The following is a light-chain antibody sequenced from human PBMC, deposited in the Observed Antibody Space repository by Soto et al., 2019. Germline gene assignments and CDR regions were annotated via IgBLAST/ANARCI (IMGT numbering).Light chain of an antibody. CDR2: EVS. Sequence: QSALTQPPSASGSPGQSVTISCTGTSSDVGGYNYVSWYQQHPGKAPKLMIYEVSKRASGVPDRFSGSKSGNTASLTISGLQTDDEADYYCCSYAGSYTHVFGTGTKLTVL. J-gene: IGLJ1*01. V-gene: IGLV2-8*01. CDR3: CSYAGSYTHV. CDR1: SSDVGGYNY.